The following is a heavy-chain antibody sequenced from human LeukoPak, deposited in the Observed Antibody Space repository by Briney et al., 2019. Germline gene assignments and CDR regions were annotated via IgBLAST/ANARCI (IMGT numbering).Heavy chain of an antibody. D-gene: IGHD4-11*01. Sequence: SVKVSCKASGGTFSSYAISWVRQAPGQGLEWMGGIIPIFGTANYAEKFQGRVTITADEFTSTAYMELSSLRSEDTAVYYCAREKSHSNYNWFDPWGQGTLVTVSS. CDR2: IIPIFGTA. J-gene: IGHJ5*02. CDR1: GGTFSSYA. CDR3: AREKSHSNYNWFDP. V-gene: IGHV1-69*13.